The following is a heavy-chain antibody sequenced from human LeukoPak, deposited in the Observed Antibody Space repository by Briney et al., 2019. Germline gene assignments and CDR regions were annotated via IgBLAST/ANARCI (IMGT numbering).Heavy chain of an antibody. V-gene: IGHV4-39*07. Sequence: SETLSLTCTVSGGSIISSSYYWGWIRQPPGKGLEWIGSIYYSGSTYYNPSLKSRVTISVDTSKNQFSLKLSSVTAADTAVYYCAGYSSGVDYWGQGTLVTVSS. D-gene: IGHD6-19*01. CDR2: IYYSGST. CDR3: AGYSSGVDY. J-gene: IGHJ4*02. CDR1: GGSIISSSYY.